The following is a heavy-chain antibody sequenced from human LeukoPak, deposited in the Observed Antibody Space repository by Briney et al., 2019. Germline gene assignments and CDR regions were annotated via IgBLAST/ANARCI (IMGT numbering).Heavy chain of an antibody. CDR2: IWDDENKK. Sequence: GGSLRLSCAASGFTFSTHDMHWVRQVPGKGLEWVAFIWDDENKKWYADSVKGRFTISRDNSKNTVYLQMNRLTPEDTAIYYLAKDPGCKVRGYYMDVWGKGTTVTVSS. J-gene: IGHJ6*03. CDR3: AKDPGCKVRGYYMDV. V-gene: IGHV3-30*02. CDR1: GFTFSTHD. D-gene: IGHD3-10*01.